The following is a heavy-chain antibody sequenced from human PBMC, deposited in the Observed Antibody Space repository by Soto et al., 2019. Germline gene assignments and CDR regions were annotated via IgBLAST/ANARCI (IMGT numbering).Heavy chain of an antibody. D-gene: IGHD1-1*01. V-gene: IGHV4-59*01. J-gene: IGHJ5*02. CDR1: GGSISGYF. CDR2: MSYTGNT. CDR3: ARADTTTVPLAP. Sequence: SETLSLTCTVSGGSISGYFWNWIRHPPGKGLEWIGYMSYTGNTNYNPSLTSRVSISVDTSKNQFSLNLNSVTAADTAVYYCARADTTTVPLAPWGQGTLVTVSS.